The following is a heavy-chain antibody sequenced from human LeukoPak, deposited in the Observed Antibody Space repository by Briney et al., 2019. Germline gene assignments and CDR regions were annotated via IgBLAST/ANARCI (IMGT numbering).Heavy chain of an antibody. CDR1: GGSISSYY. CDR2: IYTSGRA. Sequence: PSETLSLTCTVSGGSISSYYWSWIRQPAGKGLEWIGRIYTSGRANYNPSLKSRVTMSVDTSKNQFSLKVTSVTAADTAVYYCARDREAVADWGYDWFDPWGQGILVTVSS. V-gene: IGHV4-4*07. D-gene: IGHD7-27*01. J-gene: IGHJ5*02. CDR3: ARDREAVADWGYDWFDP.